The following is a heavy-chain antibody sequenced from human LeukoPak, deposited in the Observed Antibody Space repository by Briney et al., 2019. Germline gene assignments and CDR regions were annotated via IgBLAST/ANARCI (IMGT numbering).Heavy chain of an antibody. V-gene: IGHV4-4*07. CDR1: DGSIRSYY. CDR2: IYISGKS. CDR3: ARTLVVINDAFDI. Sequence: PSETLSLTCSVSDGSIRSYYWSWIRQPAGKGLEWIGRIYISGKSNYNPSLKSRVTMSVDTSKNQFSLKLTSVTAADTAVYYCARTLVVINDAFDIWGQGTMVTVSS. J-gene: IGHJ3*02. D-gene: IGHD3-22*01.